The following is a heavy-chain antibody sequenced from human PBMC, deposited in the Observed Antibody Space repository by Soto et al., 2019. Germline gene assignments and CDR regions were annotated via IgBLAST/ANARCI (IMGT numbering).Heavy chain of an antibody. CDR3: RSEEGHGGGGYRLRSACDL. V-gene: IGHV3-21*03. Sequence: EVQWVESGGRLVKPGGSLRLSCAVSGFALSSYSIAWVRQAPGKGLEWVSFTFNYAGRLYYADSVKGRFAISRDDAKNPASLQVNSLRAEDTAVYYCRSEEGHGGGGYRLRSACDLWGQGTVVTVSS. CDR2: TFNYAGRL. CDR1: GFALSSYS. J-gene: IGHJ3*01. D-gene: IGHD2-21*01.